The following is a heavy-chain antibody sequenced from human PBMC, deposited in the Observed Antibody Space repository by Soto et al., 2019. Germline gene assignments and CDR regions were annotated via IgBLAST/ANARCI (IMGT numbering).Heavy chain of an antibody. Sequence: EVQLVESGGMLVQPGGSLRLSCAASGLTLSTSSMNWVRQAPGKGLEWISYIRSRTSVTAYADSEKGRFTISRDSAKSSLYLQMDSLRVDDTAVYSCGKVADSGYYTVDRWGQGTLVTVSS. D-gene: IGHD3-22*01. J-gene: IGHJ4*02. CDR2: IRSRTSVT. CDR1: GLTLSTSS. CDR3: GKVADSGYYTVDR. V-gene: IGHV3-48*01.